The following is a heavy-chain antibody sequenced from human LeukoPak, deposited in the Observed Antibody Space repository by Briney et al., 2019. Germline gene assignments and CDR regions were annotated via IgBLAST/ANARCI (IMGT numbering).Heavy chain of an antibody. CDR2: IHLSGST. CDR1: GGSISFHY. D-gene: IGHD3-16*01. J-gene: IGHJ2*01. CDR3: ARGGVWYFDL. Sequence: PSETLSLTCTVSGGSISFHYWSWIRQPPGKGLEWIGYIHLSGSTYYDPSLRSRVTISGDTSKNQFSLRLNSVTAADTAVYYCARGGVWYFDLWGRGTPVTVSS. V-gene: IGHV4-59*11.